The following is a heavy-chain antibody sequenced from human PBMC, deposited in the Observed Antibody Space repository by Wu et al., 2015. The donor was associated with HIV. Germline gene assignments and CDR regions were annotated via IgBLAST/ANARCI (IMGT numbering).Heavy chain of an antibody. CDR2: INPNSGGT. CDR1: GYTFTGYY. CDR3: ARETPIGGFDY. D-gene: IGHD3-16*01. V-gene: IGHV1-2*02. Sequence: QVQLVQSGADVKKPGASVKVSCKSSGYTFTGYYIHWARQAPGQGLEWMGWINPNSGGTNYAQKFQDRVTMTRDTPINTAYMELSRLRSDDTAVYYCARETPIGGFDYWGQGTLVTVSS. J-gene: IGHJ4*02.